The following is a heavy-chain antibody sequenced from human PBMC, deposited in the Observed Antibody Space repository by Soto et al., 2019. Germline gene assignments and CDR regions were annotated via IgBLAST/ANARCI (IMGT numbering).Heavy chain of an antibody. CDR2: ISGSGGST. Sequence: RGSLRLSCAASGFTFSSYAMSWVRQAPGKGLEWVSAISGSGGSTYYADSVKGRFTISRDNSKNTLYLQMNSLRAEDTAVYYFANKYDFWGGPMEVWGQGTTVTASS. V-gene: IGHV3-23*01. J-gene: IGHJ6*02. D-gene: IGHD3-3*01. CDR3: ANKYDFWGGPMEV. CDR1: GFTFSSYA.